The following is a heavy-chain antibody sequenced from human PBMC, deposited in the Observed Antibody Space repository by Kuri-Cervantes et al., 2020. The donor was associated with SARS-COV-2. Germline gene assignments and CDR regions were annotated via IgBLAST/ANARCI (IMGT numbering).Heavy chain of an antibody. D-gene: IGHD2/OR15-2a*01. CDR3: AKDIGTRSTNFVTYDY. CDR2: TSFDENNK. J-gene: IGHJ4*02. V-gene: IGHV3-30*18. CDR1: GFAFRSYG. Sequence: GGSLRLSCAASGFAFRSYGMHWVRQAPGKGLEWVAVTSFDENNKRYADSVKGRFSISRDNSKNTLYLQMNSLKVEDTAVYYCAKDIGTRSTNFVTYDYWGQGDLVTVSS.